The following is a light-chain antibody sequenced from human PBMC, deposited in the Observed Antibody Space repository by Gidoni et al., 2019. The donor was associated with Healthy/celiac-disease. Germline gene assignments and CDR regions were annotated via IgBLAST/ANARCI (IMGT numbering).Light chain of an antibody. CDR1: SSDVGGYNY. J-gene: IGLJ1*01. V-gene: IGLV2-11*01. Sequence: QSALTQPSSVSGSPGQSVTISCIGTSSDVGGYNYVSWYQQHPGKAPKLMIYDVSKRPSGVPDRFSVSKSGNTASLTISGLQGEDEAEYYCCSYAGRYKPNYVFGTGTRVAVL. CDR2: DVS. CDR3: CSYAGRYKPNYV.